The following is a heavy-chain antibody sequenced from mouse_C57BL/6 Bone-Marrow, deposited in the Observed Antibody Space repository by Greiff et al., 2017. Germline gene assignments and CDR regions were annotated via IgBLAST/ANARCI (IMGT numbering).Heavy chain of an antibody. V-gene: IGHV1-26*01. CDR2: INPNNGGT. D-gene: IGHD3-3*01. J-gene: IGHJ4*01. CDR3: ARGDLMDY. CDR1: GYTFTDYY. Sequence: EVQLQQSGPELVKPGASVKISCKASGYTFTDYYMNWVKQSHGKSLEWIGDINPNNGGTSYNQKFKGKATLTVDKSSSTAYMELRSLTSEDSAVYYCARGDLMDYWGQGTSVTVSS.